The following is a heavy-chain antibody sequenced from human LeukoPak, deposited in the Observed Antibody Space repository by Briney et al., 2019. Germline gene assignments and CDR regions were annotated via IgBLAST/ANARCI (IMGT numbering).Heavy chain of an antibody. CDR1: GGSFSGYY. CDR3: ARGPYIVVVPAASGGSYYFDY. CDR2: INHSGST. D-gene: IGHD2-2*01. V-gene: IGHV4-34*01. J-gene: IGHJ4*02. Sequence: SETLSLTCAVYGGSFSGYYWSWIRQPPGKGLEWIGEINHSGSTNYNPSLKSRGTISVDTSKNQFSLKLSSVPAADTAVYYCARGPYIVVVPAASGGSYYFDYWGQGTLVTVSS.